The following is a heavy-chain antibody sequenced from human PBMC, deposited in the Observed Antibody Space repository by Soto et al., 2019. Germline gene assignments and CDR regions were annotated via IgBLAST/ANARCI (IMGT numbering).Heavy chain of an antibody. CDR2: LKTYNGNT. V-gene: IGHV1-18*01. D-gene: IGHD2-15*01. CDR1: GYPFTRSG. Sequence: QGQLVQSGAEVKNPGASVKVSCKASGYPFTRSGIAWARQAHGQGLEWMGWLKTYNGNTNYAQNVQGKVTPTTDTSTSKAYMELMSLKSNGTAIDDWAMVDCYVTHSPYDVWGQGTPVTVSS. J-gene: IGHJ6*02. CDR3: AMVDCYVTHSPYDV.